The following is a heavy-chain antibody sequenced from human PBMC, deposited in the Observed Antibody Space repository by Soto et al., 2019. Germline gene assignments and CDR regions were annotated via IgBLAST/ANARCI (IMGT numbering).Heavy chain of an antibody. CDR2: ISSSSSYI. J-gene: IGHJ4*02. CDR1: GFTFSSYS. D-gene: IGHD2-2*01. Sequence: GGSLRLSCAASGFTFSSYSMNWVRQAPGKGLEWVSSISSSSSYIYYADSVKGRFTISRDNAKNSLYLQMNSLRAEDTAGYYCAGDRSFGWGTIVVVPAAVRNFDYWGQGTLVTVSS. V-gene: IGHV3-21*01. CDR3: AGDRSFGWGTIVVVPAAVRNFDY.